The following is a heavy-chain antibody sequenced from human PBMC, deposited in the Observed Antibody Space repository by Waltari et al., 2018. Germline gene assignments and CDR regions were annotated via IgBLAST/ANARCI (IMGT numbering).Heavy chain of an antibody. V-gene: IGHV4-4*09. D-gene: IGHD3-9*01. CDR1: GGSTSSYY. CDR3: ARGGIDILTGYYAWFDP. J-gene: IGHJ5*02. CDR2: IYTSGST. Sequence: QVQLQESGPGLVTPSETLSLTCTVSGGSTSSYYWSWIRQPPGKGLELIGYIYTSGSTNYNPSLKSRVTISVDTSKNQFSLKLSSVTAADTAVYYCARGGIDILTGYYAWFDPWGQGTLVTVSS.